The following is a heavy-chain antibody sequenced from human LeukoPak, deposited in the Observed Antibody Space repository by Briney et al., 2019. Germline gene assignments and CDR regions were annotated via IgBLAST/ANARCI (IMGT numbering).Heavy chain of an antibody. CDR2: ISSSSSYI. CDR3: ARDGPVRMAARPYYFDF. Sequence: PGGSLRLSCAASGFTFSTYSMNWVRQAPGKGLEWVSSISSSSSYISSADSVKGRFTISRDNAKKSLYLQMNSLRAEDTAVYYWARDGPVRMAARPYYFDFWGQGTLVTVSS. CDR1: GFTFSTYS. V-gene: IGHV3-21*01. D-gene: IGHD6-6*01. J-gene: IGHJ4*02.